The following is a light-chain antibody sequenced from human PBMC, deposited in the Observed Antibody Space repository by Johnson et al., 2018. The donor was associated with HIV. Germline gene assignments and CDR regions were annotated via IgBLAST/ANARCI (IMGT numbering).Light chain of an antibody. J-gene: IGLJ1*01. CDR3: GTWDSSLTAYV. CDR2: KND. V-gene: IGLV1-51*02. CDR1: SSNFGNNY. Sequence: QSVLTQPPSVSAAPGQKVTISCSTNSSNFGNNYVSWYQELPGTAPKLLIYKNDKRPSGIPARFSGSKSGTSATLGITGLQTGDGADYYCGTWDSSLTAYVSVTRTKVTVL.